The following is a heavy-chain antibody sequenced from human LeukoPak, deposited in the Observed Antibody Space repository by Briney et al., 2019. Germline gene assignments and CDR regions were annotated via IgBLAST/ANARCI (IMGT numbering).Heavy chain of an antibody. CDR3: ARLYYDNSGYPDY. J-gene: IGHJ4*02. CDR1: GFSFITYW. Sequence: GESLKISCKGSGFSFITYWIGWVRQTPGKGLEWMGIIYPDDSETRYSPSFQGQVTISADKSISTAYVQWSSLKASDTAMYYCARLYYDNSGYPDYWAGEPWSPSPQ. CDR2: IYPDDSET. V-gene: IGHV5-51*01. D-gene: IGHD3-22*01.